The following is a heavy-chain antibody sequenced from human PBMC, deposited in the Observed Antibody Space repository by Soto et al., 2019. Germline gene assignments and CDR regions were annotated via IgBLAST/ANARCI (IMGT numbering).Heavy chain of an antibody. CDR1: GGSISSSSYY. Sequence: QLQLQESGPGLVKPSETLSLTCTVSGGSISSSSYYWGWIRQPPGKGLEWIGSIYYSGSTYYNPSLKSRVTISVDTSKNQFSLKLSSVTAADTAVYYCATGYYDSSGYVFSTLDYWGQGTLVTVSS. D-gene: IGHD3-22*01. V-gene: IGHV4-39*01. J-gene: IGHJ4*02. CDR2: IYYSGST. CDR3: ATGYYDSSGYVFSTLDY.